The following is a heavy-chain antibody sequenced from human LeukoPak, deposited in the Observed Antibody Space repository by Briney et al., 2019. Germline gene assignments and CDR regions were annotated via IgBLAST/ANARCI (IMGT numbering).Heavy chain of an antibody. D-gene: IGHD5-18*01. CDR2: IIPIFGTA. Sequence: GASVKVSCKASGGTFSSYAISWVRQAPGQGLEWMGRIIPIFGTANYAQKFQGRVTITTDESTSTAYMELSSLRSEDTAVYYCAGYKGHGYDYWGQGTLVTVSS. V-gene: IGHV1-69*05. CDR3: AGYKGHGYDY. J-gene: IGHJ4*02. CDR1: GGTFSSYA.